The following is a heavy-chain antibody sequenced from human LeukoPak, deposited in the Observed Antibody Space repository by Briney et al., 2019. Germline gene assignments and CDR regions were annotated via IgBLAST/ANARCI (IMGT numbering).Heavy chain of an antibody. J-gene: IGHJ4*02. Sequence: GGSLRLSCAASGFTFSSYSMNWIRQAPGKGLEWVSSISSSSSYIYYADPVQGRFTISRDDAKNSLYLQMLSLGAEDTAVYYCATEVGDGTVTTWGNDYWGQGTLVTVSS. CDR2: ISSSSSYI. V-gene: IGHV3-21*01. CDR3: ATEVGDGTVTTWGNDY. D-gene: IGHD4-17*01. CDR1: GFTFSSYS.